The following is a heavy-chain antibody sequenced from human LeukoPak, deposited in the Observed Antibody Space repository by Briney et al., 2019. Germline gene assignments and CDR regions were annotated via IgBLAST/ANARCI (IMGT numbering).Heavy chain of an antibody. D-gene: IGHD6-25*01. CDR3: AAAWSNFDY. CDR1: GFTFSSYA. J-gene: IGHJ4*02. CDR2: ISGDSSYI. V-gene: IGHV3-21*01. Sequence: GGSLRLSCAASGFTFSSYAMTWVRQAPGKGLEWVSSISGDSSYIYYADSVKGRFTISRDNAKTSLYLQMNSLRLEDTAVYYCAAAWSNFDYWGQGILVAVSS.